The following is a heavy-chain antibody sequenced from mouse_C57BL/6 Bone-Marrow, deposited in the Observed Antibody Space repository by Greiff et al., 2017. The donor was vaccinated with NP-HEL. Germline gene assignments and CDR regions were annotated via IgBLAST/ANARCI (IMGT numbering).Heavy chain of an antibody. CDR3: VVPCYCGKMAEDMDF. D-gene: IGHD1-1*01. V-gene: IGHV1-26*01. J-gene: IGHJ4*01. CDR1: GYTFTDYY. CDR2: INPNNGGT. Sequence: VQLQQSGPELVKPGASVKISCKASGYTFTDYYMNWVKQSHGKSLEWIGDINPNNGGTSYNQKFKGKATLTVDKSSSTAYMELRSLTSEDSAVYYCVVPCYCGKMAEDMDFWDQGTSVTVSA.